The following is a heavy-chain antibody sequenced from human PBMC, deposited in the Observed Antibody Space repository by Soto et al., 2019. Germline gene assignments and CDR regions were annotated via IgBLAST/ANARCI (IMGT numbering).Heavy chain of an antibody. Sequence: LEWMGGFDPEDGETIYAQKFQGRVTMTEDTSTDTAYMELSSLRSEDTAVYYCATVRVRWELRPVFYFDYWGQGTLVTVSS. CDR2: FDPEDGET. CDR3: ATVRVRWELRPVFYFDY. D-gene: IGHD1-7*01. J-gene: IGHJ4*02. V-gene: IGHV1-24*01.